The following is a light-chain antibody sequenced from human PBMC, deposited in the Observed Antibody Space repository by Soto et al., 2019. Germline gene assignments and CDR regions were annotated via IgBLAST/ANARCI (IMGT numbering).Light chain of an antibody. CDR3: VLFMGSGIGV. Sequence: QTVVTQEPSFSVSPGGTVTLTCGLSSGSVSTGYYPSWLQQTPGQAPRTLIHTTNTRPSGVTDRFSGCILADKAALLTTGAQADDESDYYCVLFMGSGIGVFGGGTKVTVL. J-gene: IGLJ3*02. CDR2: TTN. CDR1: SGSVSTGYY. V-gene: IGLV8-61*01.